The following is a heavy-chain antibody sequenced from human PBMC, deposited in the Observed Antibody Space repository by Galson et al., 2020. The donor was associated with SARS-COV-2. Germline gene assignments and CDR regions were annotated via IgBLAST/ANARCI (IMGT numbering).Heavy chain of an antibody. CDR2: TPHSGGT. CDR3: ASLHYGEYAPESFDI. CDR1: GTSISSGSYS. Sequence: SQTISLTCDVSGTSISSGSYSWNWNRQPPGKGLEWLGYTPHSGGTYYKPSLKSRVTIPGDRSKNQFSLRLSSVTAADTAVYYCASLHYGEYAPESFDIWGPGTRVTV. D-gene: IGHD4-17*01. J-gene: IGHJ3*02. V-gene: IGHV4-30-2*01.